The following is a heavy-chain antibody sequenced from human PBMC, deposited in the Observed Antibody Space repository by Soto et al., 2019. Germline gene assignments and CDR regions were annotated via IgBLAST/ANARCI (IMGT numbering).Heavy chain of an antibody. CDR3: ARAGNAYYHYYMDV. Sequence: QVQLVQSGAEVKKPGASVKVSCKASGYTFTSCYMHWVRQAPGQGLEWVGIINPTDGSANYAQRFRGRVTMTRDTSTSTVYVELSSLRSDDTAVYFCARAGNAYYHYYMDVWGKGTTVTVSS. J-gene: IGHJ6*03. V-gene: IGHV1-46*03. CDR2: INPTDGSA. D-gene: IGHD1-1*01. CDR1: GYTFTSCY.